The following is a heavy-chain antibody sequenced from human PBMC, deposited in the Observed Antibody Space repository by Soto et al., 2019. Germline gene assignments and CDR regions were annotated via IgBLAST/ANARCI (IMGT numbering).Heavy chain of an antibody. CDR1: GGSISTYY. Sequence: QVQLQESGPGLVKPSETLSLSCTVSGGSISTYYWSWIRQPPGKGLEWIGYVYYTGSTNYNPSLKSRVTISVETPKNQFSLKLSSVTAADTAVYYCARDQSVDAFDIWGQGTMVTVSS. J-gene: IGHJ3*02. CDR2: VYYTGST. CDR3: ARDQSVDAFDI. V-gene: IGHV4-59*01.